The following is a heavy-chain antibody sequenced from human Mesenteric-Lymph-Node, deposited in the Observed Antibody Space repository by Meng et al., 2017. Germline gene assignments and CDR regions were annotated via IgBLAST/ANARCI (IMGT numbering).Heavy chain of an antibody. D-gene: IGHD3-22*01. V-gene: IGHV4-39*07. CDR3: ARDWSYYDSKRYDY. CDR2: IYYSGAT. Sequence: SETLSLTCTVSGGSISSGSYYWGWIRQPPGKGLEWIGNIYYSGATYYNPSLKSRVTISVDTPKNQFSLKLSSVTAADTAVYYCARDWSYYDSKRYDYWGQGTLVTVSS. CDR1: GGSISSGSYY. J-gene: IGHJ4*02.